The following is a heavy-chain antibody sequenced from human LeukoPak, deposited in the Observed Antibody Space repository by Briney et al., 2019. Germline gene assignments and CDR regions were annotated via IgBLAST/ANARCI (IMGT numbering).Heavy chain of an antibody. V-gene: IGHV3-33*01. CDR3: ARDPHGYLDAFDI. CDR1: GFTFSSYG. Sequence: PGGSLRLSCAASGFTFSSYGMHWVRQAPGKGLEWVAVIWYDGSNKYYADSVKGRFTISRDNSKNTLYLQMNSLTAEDTAVYYCARDPHGYLDAFDIWGQGTMVTVSS. J-gene: IGHJ3*02. D-gene: IGHD5-18*01. CDR2: IWYDGSNK.